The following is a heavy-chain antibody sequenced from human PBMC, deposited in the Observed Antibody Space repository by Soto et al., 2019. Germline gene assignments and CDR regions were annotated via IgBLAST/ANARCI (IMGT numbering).Heavy chain of an antibody. J-gene: IGHJ4*02. CDR2: INQDGSES. CDR1: GLTFRSYW. Sequence: EVQLVESGGGLVQPGGSLRLSCVVSGLTFRSYWMSWVRQAPGKGLEWVANINQDGSESYYVDSVKGRFTISRDNAKNSRYLQMTSLSAEDTAVYYCARPARECSSPGCANWGQGTLVTVSS. D-gene: IGHD2-2*01. V-gene: IGHV3-7*01. CDR3: ARPARECSSPGCAN.